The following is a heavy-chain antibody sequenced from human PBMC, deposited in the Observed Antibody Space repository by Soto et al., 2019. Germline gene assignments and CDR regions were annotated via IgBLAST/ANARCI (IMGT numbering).Heavy chain of an antibody. CDR2: IYSGGST. D-gene: IGHD2-15*01. Sequence: GGSLRLSCAASGFTVSSNYMSWVRQAPGKGLEWVSVIYSGGSTYYADSVKGRFTISRDNSKNTLYLQMNSLRAEDTAVYYCASLFGGGSVHDAFDIWGQGTMVTVSS. CDR3: ASLFGGGSVHDAFDI. CDR1: GFTVSSNY. V-gene: IGHV3-66*01. J-gene: IGHJ3*02.